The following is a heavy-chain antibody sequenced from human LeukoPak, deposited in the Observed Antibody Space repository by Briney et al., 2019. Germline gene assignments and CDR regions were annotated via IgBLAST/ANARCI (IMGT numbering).Heavy chain of an antibody. J-gene: IGHJ2*01. CDR2: IYYSGST. CDR3: ARVYYSNSYDYWYFDL. CDR1: GGSIRSYY. D-gene: IGHD6-13*01. V-gene: IGHV4-59*01. Sequence: PSETLSLTCTVSGGSIRSYYWSWIRQPPGKGLEWIAYIYYSGSTNYNPSLKSRVTKSVDTSKNQFSLKLSSVTAADTAVYYCARVYYSNSYDYWYFDLWGRGTLVTVSS.